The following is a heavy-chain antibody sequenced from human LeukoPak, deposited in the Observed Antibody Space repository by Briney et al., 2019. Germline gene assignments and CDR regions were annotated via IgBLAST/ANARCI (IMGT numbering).Heavy chain of an antibody. D-gene: IGHD2-21*01. Sequence: GGSLRLSCAASGFTFSRYAMSWVRQAPGKGLEWVSVISSSGGTAYYADSVKGRFSISRDNSKNTLFLQMNSLRAEDTAVYYCAKDQLVIDYYCDNWGQGTLVTVSS. CDR2: ISSSGGTA. CDR3: AKDQLVIDYYCDN. J-gene: IGHJ4*02. CDR1: GFTFSRYA. V-gene: IGHV3-23*01.